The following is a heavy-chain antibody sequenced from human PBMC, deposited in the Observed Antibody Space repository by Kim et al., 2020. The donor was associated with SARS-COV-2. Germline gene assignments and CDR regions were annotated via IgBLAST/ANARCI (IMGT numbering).Heavy chain of an antibody. Sequence: GGSLRLSCAASGFTFSSYWMHWVRQAPGKGLVWVSRINSDGSSTSYADSVKGRFTISRDNAKNTLYLQMNSLRAEDTAVYYCARETMVRGVIGYWGQGTLVTVSS. CDR2: INSDGSST. CDR3: ARETMVRGVIGY. CDR1: GFTFSSYW. J-gene: IGHJ4*02. D-gene: IGHD3-10*01. V-gene: IGHV3-74*01.